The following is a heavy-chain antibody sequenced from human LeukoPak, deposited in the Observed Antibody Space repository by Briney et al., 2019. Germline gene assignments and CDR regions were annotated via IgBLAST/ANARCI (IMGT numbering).Heavy chain of an antibody. J-gene: IGHJ4*02. CDR3: TRGPGYDYVWGSYRADY. Sequence: SETLSLTCAVSDDSISDYYRGWIRQPPGKGLEWIGYFHNSGTSTYNPSLKSRVTISADTSKNQFSLKLNSLTTADTAVYYCTRGPGYDYVWGSYRADYWGQGTLVTVSS. CDR2: FHNSGTS. D-gene: IGHD3-16*02. V-gene: IGHV4-59*01. CDR1: DDSISDYY.